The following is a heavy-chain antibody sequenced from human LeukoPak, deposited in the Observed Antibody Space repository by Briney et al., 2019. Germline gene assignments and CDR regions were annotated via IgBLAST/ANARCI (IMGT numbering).Heavy chain of an antibody. CDR1: GGTFSSYA. CDR2: IIPILGIA. V-gene: IGHV1-69*04. CDR3: ARVPGDHYYDSSGYYERGAFDI. D-gene: IGHD3-22*01. J-gene: IGHJ3*02. Sequence: SVKASCKASGGTFSSYAISWVRQAPGQGLEWMGRIIPILGIANYAQKFQGRVTITADKSTSTAYMELSSLRSEDTAVYYCARVPGDHYYDSSGYYERGAFDIWGQGTMVTVSS.